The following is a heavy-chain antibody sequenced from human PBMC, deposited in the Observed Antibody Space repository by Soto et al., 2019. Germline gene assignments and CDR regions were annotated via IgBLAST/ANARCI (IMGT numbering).Heavy chain of an antibody. CDR2: IIPIFGTA. CDR3: ARHVPAAGYYYGMDV. D-gene: IGHD2-2*01. Sequence: QVQLVQSGAEVKKPGSSVKVSCKASGGTFSSYAISWVRQAPGQGLEWMGGIIPIFGTADYAQKFQGRVTINADESTSTAYMELSGLRSEDTAVYYCARHVPAAGYYYGMDVWGQGTTVTVSS. V-gene: IGHV1-69*12. J-gene: IGHJ6*02. CDR1: GGTFSSYA.